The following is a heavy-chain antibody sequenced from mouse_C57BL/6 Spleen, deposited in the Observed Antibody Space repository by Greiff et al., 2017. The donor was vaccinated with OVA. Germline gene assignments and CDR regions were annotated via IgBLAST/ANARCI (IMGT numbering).Heavy chain of an antibody. CDR2: ISDGGSYT. Sequence: EVKLMESGGGLVKPGGSLKLSCAASGFTFSSYAMSWVRQTPEKRLEWVATISDGGSYTYYPDNVKGRFTISRDNAKNNLYLQMSHLKSEDTAMYYCARVEGLTGRGAWFAYGGQGTLVTVSA. CDR1: GFTFSSYA. CDR3: ARVEGLTGRGAWFAY. V-gene: IGHV5-4*03. J-gene: IGHJ3*01. D-gene: IGHD4-1*01.